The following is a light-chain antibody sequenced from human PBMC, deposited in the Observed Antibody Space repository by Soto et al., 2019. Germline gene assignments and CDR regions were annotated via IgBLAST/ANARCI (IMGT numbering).Light chain of an antibody. J-gene: IGLJ1*01. CDR1: SSDVGGTNY. CDR3: CSYAGRNTYV. V-gene: IGLV2-11*02. CDR2: HFN. Sequence: QSALTQPRSVSGSPGQSVTMSCAGTSSDVGGTNYVSWDRHLPGKAPKLIVSHFNKRPSGVPDRFSASKSGKAASLTISGLQADDEANYYCCSYAGRNTYVFGTGTKVTVL.